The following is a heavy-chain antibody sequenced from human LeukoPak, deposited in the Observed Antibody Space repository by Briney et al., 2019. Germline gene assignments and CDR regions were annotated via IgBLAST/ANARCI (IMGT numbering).Heavy chain of an antibody. CDR3: AKSKYQLPESWFDP. CDR2: ISGSGGST. Sequence: PGGSLRLSCAASGFTFSSYAMSWVRQAPRKGLEWVSAISGSGGSTYHANSVKGRFTISRDNSKNTLHLQMNSLRAEDTAVYYCAKSKYQLPESWFDPWGQGTLVTVSS. CDR1: GFTFSSYA. D-gene: IGHD2-2*01. J-gene: IGHJ5*02. V-gene: IGHV3-23*01.